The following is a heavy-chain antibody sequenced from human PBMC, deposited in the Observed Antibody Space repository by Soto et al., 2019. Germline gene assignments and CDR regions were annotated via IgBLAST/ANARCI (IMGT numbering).Heavy chain of an antibody. V-gene: IGHV3-74*03. Sequence: PGGSPRLSCAASGFTFSTYWMHWVRQAPGKGLVWVSRINSDGSITTYADSVKGRFTISRDNSKNTLYLQMNSLRAEDTAVYYCGRVATGSYTWREFWGQGTVVTVS. D-gene: IGHD3-10*01. CDR2: INSDGSIT. J-gene: IGHJ3*01. CDR3: GRVATGSYTWREF. CDR1: GFTFSTYW.